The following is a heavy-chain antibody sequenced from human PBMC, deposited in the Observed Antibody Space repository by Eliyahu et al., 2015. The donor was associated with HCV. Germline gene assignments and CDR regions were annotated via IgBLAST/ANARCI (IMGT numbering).Heavy chain of an antibody. D-gene: IGHD1-26*01. CDR3: ARVDSGSYWHYYMDV. Sequence: QVQLQQWGAGLLKSSETLSLTCAVYGGSFSGYYWSWIRQPPGKGLEWIGEINHSGSTNYNPSLKSRVTISVDTSKNQFSLKLSSVTAADTAVYYCARVDSGSYWHYYMDVWGKGTTVTVSS. CDR1: GGSFSGYY. V-gene: IGHV4-34*01. CDR2: INHSGST. J-gene: IGHJ6*03.